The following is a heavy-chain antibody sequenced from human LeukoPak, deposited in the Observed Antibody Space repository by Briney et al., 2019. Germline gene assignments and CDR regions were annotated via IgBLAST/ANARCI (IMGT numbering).Heavy chain of an antibody. CDR1: GYSLSRGYY. D-gene: IGHD6-13*01. J-gene: IGHJ4*02. CDR2: FYHGGST. V-gene: IGHV4-38-2*01. Sequence: SETLSLTCAVSGYSLSRGYYWGWIRQPPGKGLEWIGIFYHGGSTYYNTSLRSRVTISVDTSKNQLSLNMSSVTAADTAVYYCARLDDSSSWWDYWGQGTLVTVSS. CDR3: ARLDDSSSWWDY.